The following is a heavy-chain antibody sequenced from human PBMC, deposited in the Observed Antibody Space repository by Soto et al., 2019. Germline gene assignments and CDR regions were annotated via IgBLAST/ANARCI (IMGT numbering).Heavy chain of an antibody. D-gene: IGHD3-22*01. Sequence: SETLSLTCTVSGGSISSSSYYWGWIRQPPWKGLEWIGSIYYSGSTYYNPSLKSRVTISVDTSKNQFSLKLSSVTAADTAVYYCARRGYYDSSGYYDYWGQGTLVTVSS. J-gene: IGHJ4*02. V-gene: IGHV4-39*01. CDR3: ARRGYYDSSGYYDY. CDR1: GGSISSSSYY. CDR2: IYYSGST.